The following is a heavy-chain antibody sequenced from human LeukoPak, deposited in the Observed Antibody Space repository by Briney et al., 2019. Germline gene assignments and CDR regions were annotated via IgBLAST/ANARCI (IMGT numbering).Heavy chain of an antibody. V-gene: IGHV3-21*04. Sequence: PGGSLRLSCAASGFTLSIYSMNWVRQAPGKGVEGVSSISSSSSYIYYADSVKGLFTIPRKNAKNPLYPQMKSLRAEDTAVYYCAKDFWSGYQLYWGQGTLVTVSS. CDR2: ISSSSSYI. CDR3: AKDFWSGYQLY. D-gene: IGHD3-3*01. J-gene: IGHJ4*02. CDR1: GFTLSIYS.